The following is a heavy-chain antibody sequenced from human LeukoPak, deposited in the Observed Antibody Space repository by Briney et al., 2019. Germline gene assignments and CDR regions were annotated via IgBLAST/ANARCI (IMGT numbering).Heavy chain of an antibody. CDR2: INLNSGAT. CDR1: GFTFTGYY. Sequence: ASVKVSCKASGFTFTGYYMHWVRQAPGQRLEWMGWINLNSGATIYAQRFQGRVTMTRDTSITTAYMELSSLRSDDTAFYYCARDPYCSGDTCYSPYDYWGQGTLVTVSS. V-gene: IGHV1-2*02. D-gene: IGHD2-15*01. J-gene: IGHJ4*02. CDR3: ARDPYCSGDTCYSPYDY.